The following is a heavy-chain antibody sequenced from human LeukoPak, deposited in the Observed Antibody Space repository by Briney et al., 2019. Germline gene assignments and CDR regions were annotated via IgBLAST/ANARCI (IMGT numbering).Heavy chain of an antibody. J-gene: IGHJ4*02. CDR2: INYSAST. Sequence: PSETLSLTCAVYGGSFSGYDWSWMPQPPGQGLEWIGEINYSASTNYHPSLKSRVTISVDTSKNQFALKLSSVTAADTAVYYGARAGRHLFDYWGQGTLVTVSS. CDR1: GGSFSGYD. V-gene: IGHV4-34*01. CDR3: ARAGRHLFDY.